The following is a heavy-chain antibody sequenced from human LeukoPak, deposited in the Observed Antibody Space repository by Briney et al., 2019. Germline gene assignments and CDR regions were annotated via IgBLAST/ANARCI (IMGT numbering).Heavy chain of an antibody. CDR2: ISTGSSYI. J-gene: IGHJ4*02. CDR3: ARDYDFYCGGGSCYSPRLSDY. V-gene: IGHV3-21*01. CDR1: DSPSVVIV. Sequence: GGSLRPPVQPLDSPSVVIVKWVRQAPGKGLEWVSSISTGSSYIHYADSVKGRFTISRDNAKNSLYLQMNSLRAEDTAVYYCARDYDFYCGGGSCYSPRLSDYWGQGTLVTVSS. D-gene: IGHD2-15*01.